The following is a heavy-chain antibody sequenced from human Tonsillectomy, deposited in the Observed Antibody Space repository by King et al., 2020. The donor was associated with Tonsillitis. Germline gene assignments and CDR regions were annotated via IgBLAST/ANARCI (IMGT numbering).Heavy chain of an antibody. CDR2: MRYGGAT. V-gene: IGHV4-39*01. CDR1: GGSITDYSYY. D-gene: IGHD2-8*01. CDR3: TRRYYNGAFDI. J-gene: IGHJ4*02. Sequence: QLQESGPGLVKPSETLSLTCSVSGGSITDYSYYWGWIRQPPGEGLEWIGSMRYGGATDYNPSFMGRPTISADTSRNQLSLKLTIAAAADTAVYFCTRRYYNGAFDIWGQGVLVTVSS.